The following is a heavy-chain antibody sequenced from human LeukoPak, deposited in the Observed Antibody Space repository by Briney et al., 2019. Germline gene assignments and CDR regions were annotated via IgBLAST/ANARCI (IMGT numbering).Heavy chain of an antibody. D-gene: IGHD3-9*01. J-gene: IGHJ4*02. Sequence: GSVKVSCKASGYTFTGYYMHWVRQAPGQGLEWMGWINPNSGGTNYAQKFQGRVTMTRDTSISTAYMELSRLRSDDTAVYYCARGGTYYDILTGYYAGYYWGQGTLVTVSS. V-gene: IGHV1-2*02. CDR2: INPNSGGT. CDR3: ARGGTYYDILTGYYAGYY. CDR1: GYTFTGYY.